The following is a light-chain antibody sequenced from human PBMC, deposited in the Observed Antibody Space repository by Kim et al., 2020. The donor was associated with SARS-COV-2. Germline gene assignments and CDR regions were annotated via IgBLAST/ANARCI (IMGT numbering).Light chain of an antibody. Sequence: QSALTQPASVSGSPGQSITISCTGTLSDVGAYNLVSWYRQHPGKVPKLIIFEVTKRPSGISDRFSGSKSGNTASLTISGVQAEDEADYYCCSYAGSGTMMFGGGTQLTVL. CDR2: EVT. CDR1: LSDVGAYNL. J-gene: IGLJ3*02. CDR3: CSYAGSGTMM. V-gene: IGLV2-23*02.